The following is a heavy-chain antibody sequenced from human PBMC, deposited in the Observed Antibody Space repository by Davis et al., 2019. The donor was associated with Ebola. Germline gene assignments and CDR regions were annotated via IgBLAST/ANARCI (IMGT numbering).Heavy chain of an antibody. CDR1: GGSISSSSYY. Sequence: MPSETLSLTCTVSGGSISSSSYYWGWIRQPPGKGLEWIGSIYYSGSTYYNPSLKSRVTISVDTSKNQFSLKLSSVTAADTAVYYCARGRGYSYGNWFDPWGQETLVTVSS. CDR3: ARGRGYSYGNWFDP. D-gene: IGHD5-18*01. V-gene: IGHV4-39*01. J-gene: IGHJ5*02. CDR2: IYYSGST.